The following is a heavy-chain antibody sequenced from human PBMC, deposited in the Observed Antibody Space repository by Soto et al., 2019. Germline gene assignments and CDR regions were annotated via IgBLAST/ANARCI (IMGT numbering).Heavy chain of an antibody. D-gene: IGHD4-17*01. CDR3: ASPSTVTPYGRAYYYYYMDV. Sequence: SETLSLTCTVSGGSISSSSYYWGWIRQPPGKGLEWIGSIYYSGSTYYNPSLKSRVTISVDTSKNQFSLKLSSVTAADTAVYYCASPSTVTPYGRAYYYYYMDVWGKGTTVTVSS. J-gene: IGHJ6*03. CDR1: GGSISSSSYY. V-gene: IGHV4-39*01. CDR2: IYYSGST.